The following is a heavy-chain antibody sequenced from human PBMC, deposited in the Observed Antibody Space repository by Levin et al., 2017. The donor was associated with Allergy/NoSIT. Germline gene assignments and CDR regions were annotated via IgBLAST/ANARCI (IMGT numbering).Heavy chain of an antibody. Sequence: GGSLRLSCAASGFTFSSYEMNWVRQAPGKGLEWVSYISSSGSTIYYADSVKGRFTISRDNAKNSLYLQMNSLRAEDTAVYYCARQLGNFWSGYTYSDYWGQGTLVTVSS. CDR3: ARQLGNFWSGYTYSDY. J-gene: IGHJ4*02. D-gene: IGHD3-3*01. V-gene: IGHV3-48*03. CDR2: ISSSGSTI. CDR1: GFTFSSYE.